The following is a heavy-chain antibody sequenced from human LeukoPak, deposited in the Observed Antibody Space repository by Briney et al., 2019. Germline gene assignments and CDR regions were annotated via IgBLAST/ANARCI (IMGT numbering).Heavy chain of an antibody. V-gene: IGHV1-18*01. J-gene: IGHJ3*02. CDR3: ARDFRGNTVTSKGYTFDI. CDR1: GYTFTSYG. Sequence: VASVKVSCKASGYTFTSYGITWVRRAPGQGRLWMGWISAYNGNTNYAQRLQGRVTMTTDTSTSTAYMELRSLRSDDTAVYYCARDFRGNTVTSKGYTFDIWGQGTMVTVSS. CDR2: ISAYNGNT. D-gene: IGHD4-17*01.